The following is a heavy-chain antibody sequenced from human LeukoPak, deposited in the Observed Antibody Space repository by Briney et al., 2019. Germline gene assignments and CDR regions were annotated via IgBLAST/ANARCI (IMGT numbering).Heavy chain of an antibody. CDR1: GFTFSSYS. CDR2: ISSSSSYI. V-gene: IGHV3-21*01. D-gene: IGHD2-15*01. CDR3: ARGLGYCSGGSCLPFDY. Sequence: PGGSLRLSCAASGFTFSSYSMNWVRQAPGKGLEWVSSISSSSSYIYYADSVKGRFTISRDNAKNSLYLQMNSLRAEDTAVYYCARGLGYCSGGSCLPFDYWGQGTLVTVSS. J-gene: IGHJ4*02.